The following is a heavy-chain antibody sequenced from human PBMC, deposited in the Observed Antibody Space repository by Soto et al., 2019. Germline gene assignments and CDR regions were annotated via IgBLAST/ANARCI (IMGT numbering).Heavy chain of an antibody. J-gene: IGHJ2*01. CDR1: GGSFSGYY. V-gene: IGHV4-34*01. CDR3: ARDRAYCSGGSCYSLPEEDWYFDL. Sequence: QVQLQQWGAGLLKPSETLSLTCAVYGGSFSGYYWSWIRQPPGKGLEWIGEINHSGSTNYNPSLKSRFTLPLYTSKSPFSLKLSSVTAADTAVYYCARDRAYCSGGSCYSLPEEDWYFDLWGRGTLVTVSS. CDR2: INHSGST. D-gene: IGHD2-15*01.